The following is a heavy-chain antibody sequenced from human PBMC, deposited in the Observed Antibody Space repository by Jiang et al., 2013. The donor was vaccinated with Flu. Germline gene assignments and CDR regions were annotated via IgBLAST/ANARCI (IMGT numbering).Heavy chain of an antibody. CDR1: GSSISSYY. CDR3: ARDRITMVRGVPHHGMDV. CDR2: IYYSGST. V-gene: IGHV4-59*01. D-gene: IGHD3-10*01. J-gene: IGHJ6*01. Sequence: GSGLVKPSETLSLTCTVSGSSISSYYWSWIRQPPGKGLEWIGYIYYSGSTNYNPSLKSRVTISVDTSKNQFSLKLSSVTAADTAVYYCARDRITMVRGVPHHGMDV.